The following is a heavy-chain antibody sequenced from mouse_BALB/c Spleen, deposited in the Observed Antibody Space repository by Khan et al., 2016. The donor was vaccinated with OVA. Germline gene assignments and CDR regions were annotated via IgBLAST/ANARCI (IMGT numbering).Heavy chain of an antibody. V-gene: IGHV5-9-3*01. J-gene: IGHJ3*01. Sequence: EVELVESGGGLVKPGGPLKLSCEASGFTFSTYAMSWVRQTPEKRLEWVATISSGGDYTYYPDSVKGRFTISRDNAKTLYLQMSRLRSEDTAMYYCARHNYGPFAYWGQGTLVTVSA. CDR2: ISSGGDYT. D-gene: IGHD1-1*01. CDR1: GFTFSTYA. CDR3: ARHNYGPFAY.